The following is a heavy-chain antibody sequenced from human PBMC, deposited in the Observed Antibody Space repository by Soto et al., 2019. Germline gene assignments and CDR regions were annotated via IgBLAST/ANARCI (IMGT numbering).Heavy chain of an antibody. J-gene: IGHJ4*02. CDR3: VRGTSGLPGFDY. V-gene: IGHV3-74*01. Sequence: GGSLRLSCAASGFTFSGYWMHWVRQAPGEGLVWVSETYDAGTNTNYADSVKGRFTISGDSAKTTVYLQMNNLRAEDTAVYFCVRGTSGLPGFDYWGQGALVTVSS. CDR1: GFTFSGYW. CDR2: TYDAGTNT. D-gene: IGHD5-12*01.